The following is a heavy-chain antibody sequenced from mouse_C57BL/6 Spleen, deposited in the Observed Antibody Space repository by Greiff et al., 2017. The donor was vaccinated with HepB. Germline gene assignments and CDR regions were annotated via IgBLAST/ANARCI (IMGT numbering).Heavy chain of an antibody. CDR3: ARWGDGYSLYYAMDY. Sequence: QVQLQQPGAELVMPGASVKLSCKASGYTFTSYWMHWVKQRPGQGLEWIGEIDPSDSYTNYNQKFKGKSTLTVDKSSSTAYMQLSSLTSEDSAVYYCARWGDGYSLYYAMDYWGQGTSVTVSS. CDR2: IDPSDSYT. V-gene: IGHV1-69*01. CDR1: GYTFTSYW. D-gene: IGHD2-3*01. J-gene: IGHJ4*01.